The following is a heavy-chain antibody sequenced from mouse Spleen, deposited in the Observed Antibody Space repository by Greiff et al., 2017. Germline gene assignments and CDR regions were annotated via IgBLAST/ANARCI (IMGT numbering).Heavy chain of an antibody. D-gene: IGHD1-1*01. V-gene: IGHV1-78*01. CDR1: GYTFTDHT. CDR2: IYPRDGST. J-gene: IGHJ3*01. CDR3: ARGGYGSSSWFAY. Sequence: VKLQQSDAELVKPGASVKISCKVSGYTFTDHTIHWMKQRPEQGLEWIGYIYPRDGSTKYNEKFKGKATLTADKSSSTAYMQLNSLTSEDSAVYFCARGGYGSSSWFAYWGQGTLVTVSA.